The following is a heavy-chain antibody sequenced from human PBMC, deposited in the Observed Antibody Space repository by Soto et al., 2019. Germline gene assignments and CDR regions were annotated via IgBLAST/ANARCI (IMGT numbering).Heavy chain of an antibody. J-gene: IGHJ5*02. Sequence: SVKVSCKASGGTFSSYAISWVRQAPGQGLEWMGGIIPIFGTANYAQKFQGRVTITADESTSTAYMELSSLRSEDTAVYYCAREWEPRANWFDPWGQGTLVTVPQ. CDR3: AREWEPRANWFDP. D-gene: IGHD1-26*01. V-gene: IGHV1-69*13. CDR2: IIPIFGTA. CDR1: GGTFSSYA.